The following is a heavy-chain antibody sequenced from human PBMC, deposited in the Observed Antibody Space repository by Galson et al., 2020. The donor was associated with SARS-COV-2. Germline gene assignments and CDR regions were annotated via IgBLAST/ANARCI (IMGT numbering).Heavy chain of an antibody. CDR2: IYYSGST. D-gene: IGHD4-17*01. Sequence: ASETLSLTCTVSGGSISSGGYYWSWIRQHPGKGLEWIGYIYYSGSTYYNPSLKSRVTISVDTSKNQFSLKLSSVTAADTAVYYCARGSYDYGDYEGLVDYWGQGTLVTVSS. CDR3: ARGSYDYGDYEGLVDY. V-gene: IGHV4-31*03. J-gene: IGHJ4*02. CDR1: GGSISSGGYY.